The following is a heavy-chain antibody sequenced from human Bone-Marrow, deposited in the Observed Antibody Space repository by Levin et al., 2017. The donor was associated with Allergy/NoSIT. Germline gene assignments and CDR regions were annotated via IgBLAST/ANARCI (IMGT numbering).Heavy chain of an antibody. CDR2: ISSSGSTI. D-gene: IGHD6-19*01. Sequence: GESLKISCAASGFTFSDYYMSWIRQAPGKGLEWVSYISSSGSTIYYADSVKGRFTISRDNAKNSLYLQMNSLRAEDTAVYYCARSPRYSSGWYGPVDYWGQGTLVTVSS. V-gene: IGHV3-11*01. CDR1: GFTFSDYY. J-gene: IGHJ4*02. CDR3: ARSPRYSSGWYGPVDY.